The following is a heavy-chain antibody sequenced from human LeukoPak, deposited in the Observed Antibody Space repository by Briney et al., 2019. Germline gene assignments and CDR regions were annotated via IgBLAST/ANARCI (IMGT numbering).Heavy chain of an antibody. CDR1: GFTFSSYW. CDR2: INTDGSST. V-gene: IGHV3-74*01. CDR3: ARESGIAAALDL. J-gene: IGHJ5*02. Sequence: GGSLRLSCAASGFTFSSYWMHWVRQARGEGLVWVSRINTDGSSTSYADSVKGRFTISRDNAKNTLYLQMNSLRAEDTAVYYCARESGIAAALDLWGQGTLVTVSS. D-gene: IGHD6-13*01.